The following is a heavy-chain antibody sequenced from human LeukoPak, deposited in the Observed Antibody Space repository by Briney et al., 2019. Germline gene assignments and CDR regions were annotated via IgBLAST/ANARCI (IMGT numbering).Heavy chain of an antibody. J-gene: IGHJ4*02. D-gene: IGHD6-13*01. CDR1: GGTFSSYA. V-gene: IGHV1-69*06. CDR3: ARDGGSSWYFDY. CDR2: IIPIFGTA. Sequence: SVKVSCKASGGTFSSYAISWVRQAPGQGLEWMGGIIPIFGTANYAQKFQGRVTITADKSTSTACMELSSLRSEDTAVYYCARDGGSSWYFDYWGQGTLVTVSS.